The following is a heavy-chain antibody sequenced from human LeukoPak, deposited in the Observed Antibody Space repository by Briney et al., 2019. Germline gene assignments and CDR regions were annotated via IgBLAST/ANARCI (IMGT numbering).Heavy chain of an antibody. CDR3: ARHIWMEDWNWFDP. J-gene: IGHJ5*02. CDR2: IFPGDSDT. CDR1: GYSFINYW. D-gene: IGHD3-3*01. Sequence: GESLKISCRGSGYSFINYWIAWVRQMPGKGLEWMGIIFPGDSDTRYSPSFQGQVTISADKSISTAYLQWSSLKASDTAMYYCARHIWMEDWNWFDPWGQGTLVTVSS. V-gene: IGHV5-51*01.